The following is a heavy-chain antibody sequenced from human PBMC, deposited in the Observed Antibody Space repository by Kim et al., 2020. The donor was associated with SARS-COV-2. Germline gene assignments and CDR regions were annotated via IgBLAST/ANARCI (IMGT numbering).Heavy chain of an antibody. CDR3: ARVSRSGSYFLAYFDY. J-gene: IGHJ4*01. Sequence: GGSLRLSCAASGFTFDDYAMSWVRQVPGKGLEWVSGINWNGGIADYADSVKGRLTISRDNTKSSLFLEMNSLRAEDTALYHCARVSRSGSYFLAYFDYWG. CDR2: INWNGGIA. D-gene: IGHD3-10*01. V-gene: IGHV3-20*01. CDR1: GFTFDDYA.